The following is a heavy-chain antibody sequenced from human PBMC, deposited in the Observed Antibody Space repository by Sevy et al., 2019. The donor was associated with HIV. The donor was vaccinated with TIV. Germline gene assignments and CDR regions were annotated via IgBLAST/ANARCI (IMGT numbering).Heavy chain of an antibody. Sequence: GGSLRLSCAASGFTFSSYAMSWVRQAPGKVLEWVSAISGSGGSTYSADSVKGRFTISRDNSKNTLYLQMNSLRAEDTAVYYCAKDRPVKSPYQPLPDYYFDYWGQGTLVTVSS. CDR1: GFTFSSYA. CDR3: AKDRPVKSPYQPLPDYYFDY. J-gene: IGHJ4*02. D-gene: IGHD2-2*01. CDR2: ISGSGGST. V-gene: IGHV3-23*01.